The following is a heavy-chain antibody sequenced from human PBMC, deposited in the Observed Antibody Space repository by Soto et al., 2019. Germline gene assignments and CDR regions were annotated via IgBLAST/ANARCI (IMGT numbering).Heavy chain of an antibody. J-gene: IGHJ4*02. Sequence: GGSLRLSCSASGFTFSSFGMTWVRQAPGKGMEWVSTVNGGGDSTHYADSVKGRFSIFRDNSKNTVYLQMNSLRAEDTSIYYCVKDLGYGFMLFDYCGQGTLVTVSS. CDR3: VKDLGYGFMLFDY. V-gene: IGHV3-23*01. D-gene: IGHD3-16*01. CDR2: VNGGGDST. CDR1: GFTFSSFG.